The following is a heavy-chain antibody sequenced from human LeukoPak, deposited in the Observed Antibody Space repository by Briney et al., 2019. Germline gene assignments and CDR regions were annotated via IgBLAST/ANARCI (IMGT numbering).Heavy chain of an antibody. D-gene: IGHD1-1*01. J-gene: IGHJ4*02. CDR2: MDFSGST. V-gene: IGHV4-61*02. Sequence: PSETLSLTCSVAGVSITSRTYFWSWIRQPAGKALEGIGRMDFSGSTNYNPSLRSRVTLSLDTSKNQFSLKLSSVTAADTAVYYCARYSGTGYGMYYFDYWGQGTLVTVSS. CDR1: GVSITSRTYF. CDR3: ARYSGTGYGMYYFDY.